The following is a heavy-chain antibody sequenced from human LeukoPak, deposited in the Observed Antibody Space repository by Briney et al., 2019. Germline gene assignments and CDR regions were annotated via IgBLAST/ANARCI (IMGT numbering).Heavy chain of an antibody. CDR2: IKQDGSEK. D-gene: IGHD6-19*01. CDR3: ARAVAGISEYYFDY. J-gene: IGHJ4*02. V-gene: IGHV3-7*01. CDR1: EFTFSIYW. Sequence: GGSLRLSCAASEFTFSIYWMSWVRQAPGKGLEWVANIKQDGSEKYFVDSVKGRFTISRDNAKNSLYLQMNSLRAEDTAVYYCARAVAGISEYYFDYWGQGTLVTVSS.